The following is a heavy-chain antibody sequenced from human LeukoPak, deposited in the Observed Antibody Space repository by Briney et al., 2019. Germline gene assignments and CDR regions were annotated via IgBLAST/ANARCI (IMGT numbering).Heavy chain of an antibody. D-gene: IGHD2-2*02. CDR1: GYTFTRYG. Sequence: SVKVSCKASGYTFTRYGISWVRQAPGQGLEWMGWISAYNVNTNYAQKLQGRVTMTTDTSTSTAYMELRSLRSDDTAVYYCARGYCSSTSCHNDYYYYMDVWGKGTTVTISS. V-gene: IGHV1-18*01. CDR3: ARGYCSSTSCHNDYYYYMDV. CDR2: ISAYNVNT. J-gene: IGHJ6*03.